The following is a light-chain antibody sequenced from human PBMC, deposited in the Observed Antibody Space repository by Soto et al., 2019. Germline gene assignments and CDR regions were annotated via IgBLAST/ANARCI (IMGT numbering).Light chain of an antibody. CDR1: RSDVGAYNY. V-gene: IGLV2-14*01. J-gene: IGLJ1*01. Sequence: ALTQPASVSGSPGQSIAISCTGTRSDVGAYNYVSWYQQHPGKAPKLMISEVTNRPSGVSDRFSGSKSGNTASLTISGLQAEDEADYYCSSFTSRFTFVFGTGTKGTVL. CDR2: EVT. CDR3: SSFTSRFTFV.